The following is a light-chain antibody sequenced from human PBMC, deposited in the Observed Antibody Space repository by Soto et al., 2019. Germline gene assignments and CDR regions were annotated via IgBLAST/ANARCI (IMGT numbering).Light chain of an antibody. CDR3: CSYAGSITFT. CDR1: SSDVGNYNL. V-gene: IGLV2-23*02. Sequence: QSALTQPASVSGSPGQSITISCTGTSSDVGNYNLVSWYQQHPGKAPKLIIYATRKRPSGVSNRYSGSKSGNTASLTISGLQAEYEATYHGCSYAGSITFTFGGGTKLTVL. J-gene: IGLJ2*01. CDR2: ATR.